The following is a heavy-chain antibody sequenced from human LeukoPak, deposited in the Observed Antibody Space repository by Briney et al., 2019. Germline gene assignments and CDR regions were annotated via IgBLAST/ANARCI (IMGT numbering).Heavy chain of an antibody. J-gene: IGHJ4*02. CDR3: ARESVLGGDY. V-gene: IGHV3-11*06. CDR1: GSTFSDYY. Sequence: GGSLRLSCAASGSTFSDYYMSWIRQAPGKGLEWVSYISSSSSYTNYADSVKGRFTISRDNAKNSLYLQMNSLRAEDTAVYYCARESVLGGDYWGQGTLVTVSS. D-gene: IGHD3-16*01. CDR2: ISSSSSYT.